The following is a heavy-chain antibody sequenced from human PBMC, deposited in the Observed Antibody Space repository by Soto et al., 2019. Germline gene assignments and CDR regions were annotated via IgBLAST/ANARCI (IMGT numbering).Heavy chain of an antibody. D-gene: IGHD6-19*01. CDR3: ARIDARSAPAGSFDI. J-gene: IGHJ3*02. Sequence: GGSLRLSCAASGFTVSSNYMSWVRQAPGKGLEWVSVIYSGGDTYYADSVKGRFTISRDNSKNTLYLQMNSLRAEDTAVYYCARIDARSAPAGSFDIWGQGTMVTVSS. CDR1: GFTVSSNY. CDR2: IYSGGDT. V-gene: IGHV3-66*01.